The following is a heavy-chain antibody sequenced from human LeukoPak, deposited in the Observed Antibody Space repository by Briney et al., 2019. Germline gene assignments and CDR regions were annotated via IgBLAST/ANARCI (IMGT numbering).Heavy chain of an antibody. CDR3: ARRSSSYYFDF. CDR2: ISPGDSDT. V-gene: IGHV5-51*01. CDR1: GYSFTSYW. J-gene: IGHJ4*02. Sequence: GESLKISCQGSGYSFTSYWIGWVRQMPGKGLEWMGIISPGDSDTRYSPSFQGQVTISADKSISTAYLQWSSLKASDTAMYYCARRSSSYYFDFWGQGTLVTVSS. D-gene: IGHD6-6*01.